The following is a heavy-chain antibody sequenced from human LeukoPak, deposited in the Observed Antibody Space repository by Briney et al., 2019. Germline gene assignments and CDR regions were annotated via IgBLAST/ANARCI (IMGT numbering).Heavy chain of an antibody. CDR2: LNGGGSST. CDR3: AKIPRGGDTFDI. D-gene: IGHD3-10*01. J-gene: IGHJ3*02. Sequence: GGSLRLSCAASGFTFSNYAMSWVRQAPGKGLEWVSALNGGGSSTYYADSVKGRFTISRDNSKNTLYLQMNSLRAEDTAIYHCAKIPRGGDTFDIWGQGTMVTVSS. V-gene: IGHV3-23*01. CDR1: GFTFSNYA.